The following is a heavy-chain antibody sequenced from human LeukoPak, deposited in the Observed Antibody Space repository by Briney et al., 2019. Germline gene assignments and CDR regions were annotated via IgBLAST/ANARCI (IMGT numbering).Heavy chain of an antibody. D-gene: IGHD1-1*01. Sequence: PGRSLRLSCAASGFTFDDYAMHWVRQAPGKGLEWVSGISWNSGSIGYADSVKGRFTISRDNAKNSLYLQMNSLRAEDTALCYCAKDLRWNGRGDAFDIWGQGTMVTVSS. CDR3: AKDLRWNGRGDAFDI. J-gene: IGHJ3*02. CDR1: GFTFDDYA. CDR2: ISWNSGSI. V-gene: IGHV3-9*01.